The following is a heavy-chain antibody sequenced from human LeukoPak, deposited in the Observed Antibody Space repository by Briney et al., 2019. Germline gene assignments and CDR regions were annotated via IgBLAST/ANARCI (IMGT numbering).Heavy chain of an antibody. CDR2: IRNDGSNH. V-gene: IGHV3-30*02. J-gene: IGHJ4*02. CDR3: VRDHNWGFDY. CDR1: GFTFSHHG. Sequence: GGSLRLSCAASGFTFSHHGMHWVRQAPGKGLEWVAFIRNDGSNHYYADSVKGRFTISRDNSKNNVYLQMYSLRVEDTSIYYCVRDHNWGFDYWGQGTVVTVSS. D-gene: IGHD7-27*01.